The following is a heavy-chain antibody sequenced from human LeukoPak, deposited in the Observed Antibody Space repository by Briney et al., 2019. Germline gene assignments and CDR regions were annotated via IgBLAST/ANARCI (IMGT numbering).Heavy chain of an antibody. D-gene: IGHD1-26*01. V-gene: IGHV4-59*01. J-gene: IGHJ4*02. Sequence: SETLSLTCTVSGVFINSYYWSWIRQPPGKGLEWIGYIYYGGSTYHNPSLKSRVTISLDTSRNQFSLNLRSVTAADTAVYYCARSSYSGTYAGGYWSQGTLVTVSS. CDR2: IYYGGST. CDR3: ARSSYSGTYAGGY. CDR1: GVFINSYY.